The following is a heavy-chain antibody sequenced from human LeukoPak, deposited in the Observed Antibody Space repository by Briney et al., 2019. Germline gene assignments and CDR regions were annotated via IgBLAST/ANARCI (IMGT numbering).Heavy chain of an antibody. Sequence: GGSLRLSCGASGFTFDDYAMHWVRRAPGKGLEWVSRISWNSGRIGYAGSMKGRFTISRDNAKNSLYLQMNGVRAEDTAVYSCAELGITMIGGVWGKGTTVTISS. CDR3: AELGITMIGGV. J-gene: IGHJ6*04. CDR2: ISWNSGRI. V-gene: IGHV3-9*01. D-gene: IGHD3-10*02. CDR1: GFTFDDYA.